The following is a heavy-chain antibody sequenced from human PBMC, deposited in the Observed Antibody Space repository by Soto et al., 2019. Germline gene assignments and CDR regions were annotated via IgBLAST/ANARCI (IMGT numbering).Heavy chain of an antibody. V-gene: IGHV3-23*01. D-gene: IGHD4-17*01. CDR2: ISGSGGST. CDR3: AKDEGSFYGDYSYYGMDV. Sequence: PWWSLRLSCAASGFTFSSYAMSWVRQAPGKGLEWVSAISGSGGSTYYADSVKGRFTISRDNSKNTLYLQMNSLRAEDTAVYYCAKDEGSFYGDYSYYGMDVWGQGTTVTVSS. J-gene: IGHJ6*02. CDR1: GFTFSSYA.